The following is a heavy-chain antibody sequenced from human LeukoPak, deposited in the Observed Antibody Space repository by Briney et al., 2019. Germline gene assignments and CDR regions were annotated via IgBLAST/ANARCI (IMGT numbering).Heavy chain of an antibody. CDR3: ARLPFRYCSSTSCYAADY. D-gene: IGHD2-2*01. CDR1: GRTFSSYA. CDR2: IIPIFGTA. J-gene: IGHJ4*02. Sequence: SVTVSCKASGRTFSSYAISWVRQAPGQGLEWMGGIIPIFGTANYAQKFQGRVTITADESTSTAYMELSSLRSEDTAVYYCARLPFRYCSSTSCYAADYWGQGTLVTVSS. V-gene: IGHV1-69*01.